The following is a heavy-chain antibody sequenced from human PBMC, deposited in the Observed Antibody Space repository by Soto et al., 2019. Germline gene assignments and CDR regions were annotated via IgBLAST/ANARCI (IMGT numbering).Heavy chain of an antibody. CDR3: ARNILNYYDSSGYFDY. CDR1: GYTFTSYY. Sequence: ASVKVSCKASGYTFTSYYMHWVRQAPGQGLEWMGIINPSGGSTSYAQKFQGRVTMTRDTSTSTVYMELSSLISEDTAVYYCARNILNYYDSSGYFDYWGQGTLVTVSS. J-gene: IGHJ4*02. V-gene: IGHV1-46*01. CDR2: INPSGGST. D-gene: IGHD3-22*01.